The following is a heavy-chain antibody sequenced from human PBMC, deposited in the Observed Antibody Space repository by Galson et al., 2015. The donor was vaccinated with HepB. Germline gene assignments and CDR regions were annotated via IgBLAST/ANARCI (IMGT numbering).Heavy chain of an antibody. CDR1: GFTVNSHYY. CDR3: VGENAIGP. CDR2: IYSAGNA. V-gene: IGHV3-66*01. J-gene: IGHJ5*02. Sequence: SLRLSCAASGFTVNSHYYMSWVRQAPGKGLEWVGVIYSAGNAYYGDSVQGRFTLSRDNFKRTTYLQMNSLRAEDTAVYYCVGENAIGPWGQGTLVTVSS. D-gene: IGHD2-8*01.